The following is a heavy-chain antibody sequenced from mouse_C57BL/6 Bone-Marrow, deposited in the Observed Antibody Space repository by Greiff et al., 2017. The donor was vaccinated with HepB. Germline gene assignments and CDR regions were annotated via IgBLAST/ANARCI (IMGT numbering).Heavy chain of an antibody. CDR1: GYTFTSYG. V-gene: IGHV1-81*01. Sequence: VMLMESGAELARPGASVKLSCKASGYTFTSYGISWVKQRTGQGLEWIGEIYPRSGNTYYNEKFKGKATLTADKSSSTAYMELRSLTSEDSAVYFCARRGTTVVGDYWGQGTTLTVSS. J-gene: IGHJ2*01. D-gene: IGHD1-1*01. CDR3: ARRGTTVVGDY. CDR2: IYPRSGNT.